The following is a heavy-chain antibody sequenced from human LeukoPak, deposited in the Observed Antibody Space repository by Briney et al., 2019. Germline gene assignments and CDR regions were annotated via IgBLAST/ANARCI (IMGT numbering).Heavy chain of an antibody. J-gene: IGHJ5*02. D-gene: IGHD6-6*01. Sequence: ASETLSLTCTVSGGSISSSSYYWGWIRQPPGKGLEWIGSIYYSGSTYYNPSLKSRVTISVDTSKNQFSLKLSSVTAADTAVYYCAREGYSSSSPWFDPWGQGTLVTVSS. CDR3: AREGYSSSSPWFDP. V-gene: IGHV4-39*07. CDR1: GGSISSSSYY. CDR2: IYYSGST.